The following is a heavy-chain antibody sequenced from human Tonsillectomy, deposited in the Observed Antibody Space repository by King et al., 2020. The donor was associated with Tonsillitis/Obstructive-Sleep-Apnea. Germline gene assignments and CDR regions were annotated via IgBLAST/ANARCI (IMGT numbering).Heavy chain of an antibody. V-gene: IGHV1-18*01. CDR1: GYTFTSYG. CDR2: INGYNGIT. Sequence: QLVQSGAEVKKPGASVKVSCKASGYTFTSYGISWVRQAPGQGLEWMGWINGYNGITNYAQNLQGRVTMTTDPSTSTAYMELRSLRSDDTAVYYCARRGYYDSSGYYYEDALDIWGQGTMVTVSS. CDR3: ARRGYYDSSGYYYEDALDI. D-gene: IGHD3-22*01. J-gene: IGHJ3*02.